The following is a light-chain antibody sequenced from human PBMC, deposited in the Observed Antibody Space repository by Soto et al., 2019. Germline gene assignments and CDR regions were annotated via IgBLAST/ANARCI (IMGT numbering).Light chain of an antibody. Sequence: QSVLTQPASVSGSPGQSITISCAGTSSDIGHYNYVSWYQQHPGKAPKLMIFEVTNRPSGVSNRFSGSKSGNTASLTISGLQAEDEADYYCSSYRGSSVIFGGGTKVTVL. CDR1: SSDIGHYNY. CDR2: EVT. CDR3: SSYRGSSVI. V-gene: IGLV2-14*01. J-gene: IGLJ2*01.